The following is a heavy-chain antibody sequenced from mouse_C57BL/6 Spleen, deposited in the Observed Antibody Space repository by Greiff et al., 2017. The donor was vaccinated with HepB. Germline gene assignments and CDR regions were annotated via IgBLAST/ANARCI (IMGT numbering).Heavy chain of an antibody. CDR1: GFTFSSYT. J-gene: IGHJ2*01. V-gene: IGHV5-9*01. CDR3: ARLHYKEYYFDY. Sequence: EVKLEESGGGLVKPGGSLKLSCAASGFTFSSYTMSWVRQTPEKRLEWVATISGGGGNTYYPDSVKGRFTISRDNAKNTLYLQMSSLRSEDTALYYCARLHYKEYYFDYWGQGTTLTVSS. CDR2: ISGGGGNT. D-gene: IGHD2-12*01.